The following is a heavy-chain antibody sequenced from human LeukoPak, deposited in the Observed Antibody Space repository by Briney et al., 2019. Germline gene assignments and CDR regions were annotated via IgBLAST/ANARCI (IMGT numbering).Heavy chain of an antibody. CDR1: GFTFSSYA. CDR2: TSSNGGST. CDR3: ARSSYDSSGYYYVYAFDI. Sequence: GGSLRLSCAASGFTFSSYAMHWVRQAPGKGLEYVSATSSNGGSTYYANSVKGRFTISRDNSKNSLYLQMNSLRAEDTAVYYCARSSYDSSGYYYVYAFDIWGQGTMVTVSS. J-gene: IGHJ3*02. V-gene: IGHV3-64*01. D-gene: IGHD3-22*01.